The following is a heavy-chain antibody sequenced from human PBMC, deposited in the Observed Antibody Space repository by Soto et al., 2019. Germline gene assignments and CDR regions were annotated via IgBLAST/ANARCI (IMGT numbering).Heavy chain of an antibody. CDR2: IYHSGST. V-gene: IGHV4-4*02. D-gene: IGHD3-22*01. CDR1: GGSISSSNC. CDR3: ARHTSSGYYYHLEY. J-gene: IGHJ4*02. Sequence: SEPLSLTCAVSGGSISSSNCWSWVRQPPGKGREWIGEIYHSGSTNYNPSLKSRVTISVDKSKNQFSLRLNSVTAADTAVYYCARHTSSGYYYHLEYWGQGTQVTVSS.